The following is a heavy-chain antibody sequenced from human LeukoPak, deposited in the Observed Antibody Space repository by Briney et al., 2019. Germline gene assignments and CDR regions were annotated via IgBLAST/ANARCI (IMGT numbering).Heavy chain of an antibody. D-gene: IGHD6-13*01. J-gene: IGHJ4*02. CDR1: GFTFSSYA. Sequence: GGSLRLSCAASGFTFSSYAMHWVRQAPGKGLEWVAVILYDGSNKHYADSVKGRFTISRDNSKNTLYLQMNSLRAEDTAVYYCARDPYSSSWCGLKIDYWGQGTLVTVSS. V-gene: IGHV3-30-3*01. CDR2: ILYDGSNK. CDR3: ARDPYSSSWCGLKIDY.